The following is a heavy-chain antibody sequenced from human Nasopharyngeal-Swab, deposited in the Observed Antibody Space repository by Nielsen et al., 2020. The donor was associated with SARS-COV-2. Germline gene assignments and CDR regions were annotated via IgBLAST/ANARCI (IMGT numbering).Heavy chain of an antibody. D-gene: IGHD3-3*01. CDR3: ARVPGYYDFWSGQYYYYYMDV. J-gene: IGHJ6*03. V-gene: IGHV4-39*07. CDR2: IYYSGST. Sequence: SETLSLTCTVSGGSISSSSYYWGWIRQPPGKGLEWIGSIYYSGSTYYNPSLKSRVTISVDTSKNQFSLKLSSVTAADTAVYYCARVPGYYDFWSGQYYYYYMDVWDKGTTVTVSS. CDR1: GGSISSSSYY.